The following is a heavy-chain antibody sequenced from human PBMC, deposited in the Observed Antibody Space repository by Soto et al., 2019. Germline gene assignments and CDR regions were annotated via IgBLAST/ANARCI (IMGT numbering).Heavy chain of an antibody. J-gene: IGHJ4*03. CDR3: ARVRPQSSLMTDM. D-gene: IGHD3-16*01. V-gene: IGHV3-33*01. Sequence: GGSLRLSCAASGFTFSSYGMHWVRQAPGKGLEWVAVIWYDGSNKYYADSVKGRFTISRDNSKNTLYLQMNSLRAEDTAVYYCARVRPQSSLMTDMWGKGTLVTVSS. CDR2: IWYDGSNK. CDR1: GFTFSSYG.